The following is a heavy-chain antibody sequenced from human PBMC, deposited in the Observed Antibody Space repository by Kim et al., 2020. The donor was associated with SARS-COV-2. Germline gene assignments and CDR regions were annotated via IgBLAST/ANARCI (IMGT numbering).Heavy chain of an antibody. Sequence: GGSLRLSCAASEVTFSNYAMNWVRQAPGKGLEWVAVISYDGSKKYYADSVKGRITISRDNSKNTLSLRLNSLRPEDTAVYYCARDKESRELLVSNAFDI. CDR3: ARDKESRELLVSNAFDI. CDR2: ISYDGSKK. J-gene: IGHJ3*02. D-gene: IGHD1-26*01. V-gene: IGHV3-30*04. CDR1: EVTFSNYA.